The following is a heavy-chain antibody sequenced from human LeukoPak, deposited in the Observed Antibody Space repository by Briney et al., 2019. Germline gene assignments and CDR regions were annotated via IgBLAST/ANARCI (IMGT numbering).Heavy chain of an antibody. J-gene: IGHJ1*01. CDR2: ISSSSSYT. D-gene: IGHD6-19*01. CDR1: GFTFSDYY. Sequence: AGGSLRLSCAASGFTFSDYYMSWIRQAPGKGLEWVSYISSSSSYTNYADSVKGRFTISRGNAKNSLYLQMNSLRAEDTAVYYCARRVAGTLEHWGQGTLVTVSS. CDR3: ARRVAGTLEH. V-gene: IGHV3-11*06.